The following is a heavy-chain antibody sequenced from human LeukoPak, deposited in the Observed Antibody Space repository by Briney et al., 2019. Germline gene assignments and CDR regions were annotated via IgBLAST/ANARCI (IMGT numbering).Heavy chain of an antibody. Sequence: SETLSLTCTVSGGSIRSYYWSWIRQPAGKGREWIGRIYSSGGTNYNPSLKSRVTTSVDTSTNQFSLKVYSVTAAATALYSIVGGSGRYYFDYWVQGTMLSV. D-gene: IGHD3-16*01. V-gene: IGHV4-4*07. CDR1: GGSIRSYY. J-gene: IGHJ4*02. CDR2: IYSSGGT. CDR3: VGGSGRYYFDY.